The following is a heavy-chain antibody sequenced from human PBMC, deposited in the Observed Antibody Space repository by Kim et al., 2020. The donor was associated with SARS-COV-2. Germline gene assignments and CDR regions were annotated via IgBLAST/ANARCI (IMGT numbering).Heavy chain of an antibody. D-gene: IGHD3-10*01. Sequence: GGSLRLSCAASGFTFDDYGMSWVRQAPGKGLEWVSGINWNGGSTGYADSVKGRFTISRDNAKNSLYLQMNSLRAEDTALYHCARVEYYYGSENKLSFDYWGQGTLVTVSS. CDR1: GFTFDDYG. J-gene: IGHJ4*02. CDR2: INWNGGST. V-gene: IGHV3-20*01. CDR3: ARVEYYYGSENKLSFDY.